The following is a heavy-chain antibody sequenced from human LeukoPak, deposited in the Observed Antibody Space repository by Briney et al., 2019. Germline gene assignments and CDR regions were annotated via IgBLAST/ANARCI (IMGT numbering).Heavy chain of an antibody. CDR3: TTDRGITIRPLFDY. Sequence: GGSLRLSCAASGFTFNTAWMSGVRQAPGKGLEWVGHIKGEPDGGTTHYAAPVKGRFFISRDDSKNTLYLYMNSLKSDDTAVYYCTTDRGITIRPLFDYWGQGTLVTVSS. D-gene: IGHD3-10*01. V-gene: IGHV3-15*01. CDR2: IKGEPDGGTT. CDR1: GFTFNTAW. J-gene: IGHJ4*02.